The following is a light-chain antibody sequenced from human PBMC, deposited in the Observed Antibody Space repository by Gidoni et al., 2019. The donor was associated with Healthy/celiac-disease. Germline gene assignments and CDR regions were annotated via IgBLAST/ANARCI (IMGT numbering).Light chain of an antibody. CDR3: QQRSNWPRLT. CDR1: QSVSSY. CDR2: DAS. J-gene: IGKJ4*01. Sequence: EIVLPHSPATLSLSPGERATLSCRASQSVSSYLAWYQQKPGQAPRLLIYDASNRATCIPARFSGSGSGTDFTLTISSLEPEDFAVYYCQQRSNWPRLTFGGGTKVEIK. V-gene: IGKV3-11*01.